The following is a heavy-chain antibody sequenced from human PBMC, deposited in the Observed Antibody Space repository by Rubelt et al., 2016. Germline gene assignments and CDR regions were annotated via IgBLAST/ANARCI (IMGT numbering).Heavy chain of an antibody. CDR3: ARYYDFWSGYYTYYYYYMDV. CDR2: ISAYNG. CDR1: GYTFTSYG. Sequence: QVQLVQSGAEVKKPGASVKVSCKASGYTFTSYGISWVRQAPGQGLEWMGWISAYNGNTWTTDTATSEAYMELRSLRSEDTAVYYCARYYDFWSGYYTYYYYYMDVWGKGTTVTVSS. J-gene: IGHJ6*03. V-gene: IGHV1-18*01. D-gene: IGHD3-3*01.